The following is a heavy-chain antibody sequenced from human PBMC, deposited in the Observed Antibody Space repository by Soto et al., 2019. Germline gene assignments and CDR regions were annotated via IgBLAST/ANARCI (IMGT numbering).Heavy chain of an antibody. D-gene: IGHD3-22*01. J-gene: IGHJ4*02. Sequence: QVQLVESGGGVVQPGRSLRLSCADSGLSFSSYGMHWVRQAPGEGLEWVAAISYDGSDKNYVASVEGRFTISRDNSKNRLYLQMNALGPEVTAVYYRAKDSDCYSSSGYYVFDYWVEGRLVTVST. V-gene: IGHV3-30*18. CDR3: AKDSDCYSSSGYYVFDY. CDR1: GLSFSSYG. CDR2: ISYDGSDK.